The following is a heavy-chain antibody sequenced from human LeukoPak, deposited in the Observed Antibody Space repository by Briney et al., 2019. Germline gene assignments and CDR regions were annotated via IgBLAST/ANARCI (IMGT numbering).Heavy chain of an antibody. CDR3: ARGGVDYYGSGTYYLMYYFDY. D-gene: IGHD3-10*01. CDR2: ISGSGGAT. V-gene: IGHV3-23*01. CDR1: GGSISSSSDY. J-gene: IGHJ4*02. Sequence: TSETLSLTCTVSGGSISSSSDYWGWIRQAPGKGLEWVSGISGSGGATYYADSVKGRFTISRDDPRNTLYLQMNSLRAEDTAVYFCARGGVDYYGSGTYYLMYYFDYWGQGALVTVSS.